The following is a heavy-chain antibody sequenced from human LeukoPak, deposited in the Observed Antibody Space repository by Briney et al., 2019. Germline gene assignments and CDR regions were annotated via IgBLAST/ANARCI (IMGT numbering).Heavy chain of an antibody. D-gene: IGHD3-22*01. Sequence: ASVKVSCKASGGTFSSYAISWVRQAPGQGLEWMGGIIPIFGTANYAQRFQGRVTITADESTSTAYMELSSLRSEDTAVYYCARAHRTMIVVAFDYWGQGTLVTVSS. CDR2: IIPIFGTA. V-gene: IGHV1-69*13. CDR3: ARAHRTMIVVAFDY. J-gene: IGHJ4*02. CDR1: GGTFSSYA.